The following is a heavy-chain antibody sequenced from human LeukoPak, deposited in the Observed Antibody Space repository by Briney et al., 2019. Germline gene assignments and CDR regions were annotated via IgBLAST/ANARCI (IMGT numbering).Heavy chain of an antibody. CDR1: GFTFSSYG. J-gene: IGHJ4*02. Sequence: GGSLRPSCAASGFTFSSYGMHWVRQAPGKGLEWVAFIRYDGSNKYYADSVKGRFTISRDNSKNTLYLQMNSLRAEDTAVYYCVCVPRGHFDYWGQGTLVTVSS. CDR2: IRYDGSNK. CDR3: VCVPRGHFDY. D-gene: IGHD2-2*01. V-gene: IGHV3-30*02.